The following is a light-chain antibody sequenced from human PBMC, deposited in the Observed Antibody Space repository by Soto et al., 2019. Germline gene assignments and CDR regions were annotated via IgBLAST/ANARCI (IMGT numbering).Light chain of an antibody. Sequence: QSALTQPASVSGSPGQSITISCTGTSSDVGGYNYVSWYQQHPGKAPKLMIYDVSNRPSGVSNRFSGSKSGNTASLTISGLQAEDEADYSCSSYPSSSAPSAGFGGGTHLTVL. CDR3: SSYPSSSAPSAG. CDR2: DVS. CDR1: SSDVGGYNY. J-gene: IGLJ7*01. V-gene: IGLV2-14*01.